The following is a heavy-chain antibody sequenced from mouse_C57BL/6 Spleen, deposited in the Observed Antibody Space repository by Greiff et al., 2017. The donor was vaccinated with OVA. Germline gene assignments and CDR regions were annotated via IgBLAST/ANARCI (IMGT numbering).Heavy chain of an antibody. V-gene: IGHV6-3*01. Sequence: EVKLMESGGGLVQPGGSMKLSCVASGFTFSNYWMNWVRQSPEKGLEWVAQIRLKSDNYATHYAESVKGRFTISRDDSKSSVYLQMNNLRAEDTGIYYCTDYDDYFDYWGQGTTLTVSS. CDR3: TDYDDYFDY. D-gene: IGHD2-4*01. CDR2: IRLKSDNYAT. CDR1: GFTFSNYW. J-gene: IGHJ2*01.